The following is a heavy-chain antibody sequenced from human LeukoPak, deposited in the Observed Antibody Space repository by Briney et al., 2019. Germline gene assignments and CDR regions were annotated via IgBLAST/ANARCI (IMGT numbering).Heavy chain of an antibody. CDR2: LSTGGAAT. CDR1: GFTFSSFS. V-gene: IGHV3-21*01. J-gene: IGHJ4*02. D-gene: IGHD3-3*01. CDR3: ARESSITIFGVVTSFDY. Sequence: GGSPRLSCAASGFTFSSFSMNWVRQAPGKGLEWVSTLSTGGAATYYADSVKGRFTISRDNAKNSLYLQMNSLRAEDTAVYYCARESSITIFGVVTSFDYWGQGTLVTVSS.